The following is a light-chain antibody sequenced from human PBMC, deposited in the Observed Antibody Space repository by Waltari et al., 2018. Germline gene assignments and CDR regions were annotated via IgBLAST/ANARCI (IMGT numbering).Light chain of an antibody. J-gene: IGLJ2*01. V-gene: IGLV1-40*01. Sequence: QSVLTQPPSVSRAPGQRVTTSCPGSSSHIGAGYDVQWYQQLPGTAPKLLIYGNSNRPSGVPDRFSGSKSGTSASLAITGLQAEDEADYYCQSYDSSLSGSGVFGGGTKLTVL. CDR3: QSYDSSLSGSGV. CDR1: SSHIGAGYD. CDR2: GNS.